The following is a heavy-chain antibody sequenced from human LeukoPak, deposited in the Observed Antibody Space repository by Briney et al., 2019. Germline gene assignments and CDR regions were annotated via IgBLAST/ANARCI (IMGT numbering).Heavy chain of an antibody. CDR3: ARGKFGGSGFSPVFDY. CDR1: GYTFSDNY. D-gene: IGHD3-22*01. Sequence: ASVKVSCKASGYTFSDNYLHWLRQAPGQGPEWMGWINPHSGGTNSAQKCQDRVTLTRDTSINTVYMELRNLRSDDTAVYYCARGKFGGSGFSPVFDYWGQGTLVTVSS. J-gene: IGHJ4*02. CDR2: INPHSGGT. V-gene: IGHV1-2*02.